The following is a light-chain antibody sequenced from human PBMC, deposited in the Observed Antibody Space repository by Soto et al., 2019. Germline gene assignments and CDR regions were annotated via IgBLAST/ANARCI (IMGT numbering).Light chain of an antibody. CDR3: QQYGNLLWT. J-gene: IGKJ1*01. V-gene: IGKV1-33*01. Sequence: DIPMTQSPSSLSASLGDRVTITCQASQDSNTYLNWYQHKPGKAPKLLIYDASNLETGVRSRFRGSGSGTDFTVTISSVQPEDIAKYYCQQYGNLLWTFGQGTKVEIK. CDR2: DAS. CDR1: QDSNTY.